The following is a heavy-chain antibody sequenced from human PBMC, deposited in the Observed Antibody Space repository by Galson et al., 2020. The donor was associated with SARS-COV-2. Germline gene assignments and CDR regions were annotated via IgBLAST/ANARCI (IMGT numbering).Heavy chain of an antibody. CDR1: GGSRSSYF. CDR3: ARVAVGGARPGFGP. D-gene: IGHD6-6*01. CDR2: INYNGSS. J-gene: IGHJ5*02. V-gene: IGHV4-59*01. Sequence: SETLSLTCTTSGGSRSSYFWSWIRQPPGKGLEWIGYINYNGSSNYNPSLKSRVSMSVDTSKNQVTLKLNSVIAADTAVYYCARVAVGGARPGFGPWGQGSLVTVSS.